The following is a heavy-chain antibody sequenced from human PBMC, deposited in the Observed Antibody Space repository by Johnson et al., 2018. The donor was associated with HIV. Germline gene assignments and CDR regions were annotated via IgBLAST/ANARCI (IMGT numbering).Heavy chain of an antibody. J-gene: IGHJ3*02. D-gene: IGHD4-17*01. Sequence: VQLVESGGGVVRPGGSLRLSCAASGFTFDDYGMSWVRQAPGKGLEWVSGLNWNGGSPSYADSVTGRFTISRDNAKNSLYLQMNSLRAEDRALYYCAREGWYGDYVDAFDIWGQGAMVTVSS. CDR3: AREGWYGDYVDAFDI. CDR2: LNWNGGSP. CDR1: GFTFDDYG. V-gene: IGHV3-20*04.